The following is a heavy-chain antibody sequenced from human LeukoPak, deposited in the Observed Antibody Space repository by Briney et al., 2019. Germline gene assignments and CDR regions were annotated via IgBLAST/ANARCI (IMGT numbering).Heavy chain of an antibody. D-gene: IGHD6-13*01. CDR2: IRSKANSYAT. CDR1: GSTFSGSA. CDR3: SAADGYSSSWYESDFDY. Sequence: GGSLRLSCAASGSTFSGSAMHWVRQASGKGLEWVGRIRSKANSYATAYAASVKGRFTISRDDSKNTAYLQMNSLKTEDTAVYYCSAADGYSSSWYESDFDYWGQGTLVTVSS. V-gene: IGHV3-73*01. J-gene: IGHJ4*02.